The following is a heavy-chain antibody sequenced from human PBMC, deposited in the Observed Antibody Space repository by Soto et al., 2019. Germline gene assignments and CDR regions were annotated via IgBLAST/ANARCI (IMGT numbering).Heavy chain of an antibody. CDR3: ARHNYGSGSTYFDY. V-gene: IGHV4-59*08. D-gene: IGHD3-10*01. Sequence: QVQLQESGPGLVKPSETLSLTCTVSGGSISSYYWSWIRQPPGKGLEWIGYIYYSGSTNYNPSLKSRGTMSVDTSRNQSYRKLNSRTAADTAVYYCARHNYGSGSTYFDYWGQGTLVTVSS. CDR1: GGSISSYY. J-gene: IGHJ4*02. CDR2: IYYSGST.